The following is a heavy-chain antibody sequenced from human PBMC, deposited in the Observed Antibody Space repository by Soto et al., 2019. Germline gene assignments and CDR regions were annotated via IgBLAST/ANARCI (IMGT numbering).Heavy chain of an antibody. CDR2: IGTAGDT. Sequence: GGSLRLSCAASGFTFSSYDMHWVRQATGKGLEWVSAIGTAGDTYYPGSVKGRFTISRENAKNSLYLQMNSLRAGDTAVYYCARGSWYSRGNYMXVWGKGTTVTVSS. CDR1: GFTFSSYD. J-gene: IGHJ6*03. V-gene: IGHV3-13*01. D-gene: IGHD6-13*01. CDR3: ARGSWYSRGNYMXV.